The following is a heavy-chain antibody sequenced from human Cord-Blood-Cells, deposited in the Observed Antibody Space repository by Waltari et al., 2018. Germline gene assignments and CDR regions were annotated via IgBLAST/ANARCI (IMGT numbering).Heavy chain of an antibody. Sequence: QVQLQESGPGLVKPSQTLSLTRPVSGGSISSGRYYWSWIRQPAGKGLEWIGYIYTRGSTNYNPSLKSRVTISVDTSKNQFSLKLSSVTAADTAVYYCAIKRYSSSNWFDPWGQGTLVTVSS. CDR2: IYTRGST. V-gene: IGHV4-61*09. J-gene: IGHJ5*02. CDR1: GGSISSGRYY. CDR3: AIKRYSSSNWFDP. D-gene: IGHD6-6*01.